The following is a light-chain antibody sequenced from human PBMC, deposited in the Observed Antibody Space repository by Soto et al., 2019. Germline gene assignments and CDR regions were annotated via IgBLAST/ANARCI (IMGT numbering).Light chain of an antibody. CDR3: QQYNSYLALT. CDR2: DAS. V-gene: IGKV1-5*01. CDR1: QSISSW. Sequence: DIQRTQSPSTLSAPVGDRVTITCRASQSISSWLAWYQQKPGKAPKLLIYDASSLESGVPSRFSGSGSGTEFTLTISSLQPDDFATYYCQQYNSYLALTFGGGTKVDIK. J-gene: IGKJ4*01.